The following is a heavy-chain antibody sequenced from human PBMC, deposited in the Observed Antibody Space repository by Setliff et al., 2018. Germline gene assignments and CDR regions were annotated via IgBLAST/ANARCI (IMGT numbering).Heavy chain of an antibody. J-gene: IGHJ4*02. CDR1: GGTFSDYH. Sequence: SETLSLTCAAYGGTFSDYHWTWIRQSPEKGLEWIGEINHRGSTNYNPSLKSRVTISIDTSKDQFSLKLISMTAADTAVYYCARGRNIAACLLDSWGQGTLVTVSS. D-gene: IGHD2-15*01. V-gene: IGHV4-34*01. CDR2: INHRGST. CDR3: ARGRNIAACLLDS.